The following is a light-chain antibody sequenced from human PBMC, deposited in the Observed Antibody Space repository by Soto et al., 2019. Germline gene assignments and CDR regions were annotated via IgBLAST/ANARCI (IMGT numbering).Light chain of an antibody. CDR2: DAS. J-gene: IGKJ1*01. CDR3: QQRRT. Sequence: VLTQSPDTLSLSPGERATLSCRASQSVSSSLAWYQQKPGQAPRLLIYDASNRATGIPARFSGSGSGTDFTLTISSLEPEDFAVYYCQQRRTFGQGTKVDIK. V-gene: IGKV3-11*01. CDR1: QSVSSS.